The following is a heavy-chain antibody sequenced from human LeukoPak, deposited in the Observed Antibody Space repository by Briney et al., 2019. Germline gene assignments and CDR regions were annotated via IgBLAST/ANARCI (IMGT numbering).Heavy chain of an antibody. Sequence: GGSLRLSCAASGFTVSSNHMSWVRQGPGKGLEWVSVIYSGGSAYYADSVKGRFTISRDNSKDTLYLQMNSLRAEDTAVYYCASHSSSWYGFDYWGQGTLVTVSS. D-gene: IGHD6-13*01. CDR3: ASHSSSWYGFDY. CDR1: GFTVSSNH. V-gene: IGHV3-53*01. CDR2: IYSGGSA. J-gene: IGHJ4*02.